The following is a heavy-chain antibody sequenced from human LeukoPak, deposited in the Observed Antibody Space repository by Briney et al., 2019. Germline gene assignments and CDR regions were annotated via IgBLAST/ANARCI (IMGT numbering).Heavy chain of an antibody. CDR3: ARSYYGSGRYGPQFDY. CDR1: GGSISGYY. Sequence: SETLSLTCTVSGGSISGYYWSWIRQPPGKGLEWIGYIYYSGSTKYNPSLKSRVTISVDTSKNQFSLKLGSVTAADTAVYYCARSYYGSGRYGPQFDYWGQGTLVTVSS. J-gene: IGHJ4*02. CDR2: IYYSGST. D-gene: IGHD3-10*01. V-gene: IGHV4-59*01.